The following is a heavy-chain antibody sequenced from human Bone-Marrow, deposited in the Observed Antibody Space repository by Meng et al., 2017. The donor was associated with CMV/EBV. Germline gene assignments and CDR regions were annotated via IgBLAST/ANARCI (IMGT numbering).Heavy chain of an antibody. J-gene: IGHJ4*02. CDR3: AIVTTYYYDSSGYGYFDY. CDR1: GFTFSSYW. D-gene: IGHD3-22*01. V-gene: IGHV3-74*01. Sequence: GESLKISCAASGFTFSSYWMHWVRQAPGKGLEWVSCINSDGSSTSYADSVKGRFTISRDNAKNTLYLQMNSLRAMDTSVYYCAIVTTYYYDSSGYGYFDYWGQGTLVTVAS. CDR2: INSDGSST.